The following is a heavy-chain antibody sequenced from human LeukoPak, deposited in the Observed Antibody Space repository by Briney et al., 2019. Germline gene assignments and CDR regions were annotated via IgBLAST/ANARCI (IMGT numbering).Heavy chain of an antibody. V-gene: IGHV4-34*01. J-gene: IGHJ6*03. CDR2: INHSGST. CDR1: GGSFSGYY. CDR3: AGSYHYYMDV. Sequence: SETLSLTCAVYGGSFSGYYWSWIRQPPGKGLEWIGEINHSGSTNYNPSLKSRVTISVDTSKNQFSLKLSSVTAADTAVYYCAGSYHYYMDVWGKGTTVTVSS.